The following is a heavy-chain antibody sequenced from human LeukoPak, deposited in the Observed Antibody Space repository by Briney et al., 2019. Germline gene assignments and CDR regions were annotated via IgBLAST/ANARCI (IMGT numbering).Heavy chain of an antibody. V-gene: IGHV1-46*01. CDR3: ARTAARRFDY. CDR2: INPTGGST. J-gene: IGHJ4*02. D-gene: IGHD6-6*01. Sequence: GSSVKVSCTASGGTFSSYAISWVRQAPGQGLEWMGIINPTGGSTTYAQKFQGRVTMTRDTSTSTVYMELSSLRSDDTAVYYCARTAARRFDYWGQGTLVTVSS. CDR1: GGTFSSYA.